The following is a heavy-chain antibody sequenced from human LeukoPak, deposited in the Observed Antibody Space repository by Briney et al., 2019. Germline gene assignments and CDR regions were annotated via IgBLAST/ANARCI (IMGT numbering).Heavy chain of an antibody. CDR3: ARDLVGATAS. D-gene: IGHD1-26*01. CDR1: GFTFSTYS. CDR2: ISGSSTTI. J-gene: IGHJ5*02. Sequence: PGGSLRLSCAASGFTFSTYSINWVRQAPGKGLEWVSYISGSSTTIYYADSVKGRFTISRDNAKNPLYLQMNSLRDEDTAVYYCARDLVGATASWGQGTLVTVSS. V-gene: IGHV3-48*02.